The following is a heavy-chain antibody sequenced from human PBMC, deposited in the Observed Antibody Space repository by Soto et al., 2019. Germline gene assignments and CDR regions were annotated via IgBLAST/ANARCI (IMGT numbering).Heavy chain of an antibody. V-gene: IGHV3-7*01. J-gene: IGHJ4*02. CDR3: TRGRPVTY. CDR2: VNQDGGEK. Sequence: EVQLVESGGGLVQPGGSLRLSCAASGFTFSSSWLSWVRQAPGKRLEWVAHVNQDGGEKFYVGSVKGRFTISRDDAMNSLYLQMNRLRPEHTAVYYCTRGRPVTYWRPGALVTASS. D-gene: IGHD3-9*01. CDR1: GFTFSSSW.